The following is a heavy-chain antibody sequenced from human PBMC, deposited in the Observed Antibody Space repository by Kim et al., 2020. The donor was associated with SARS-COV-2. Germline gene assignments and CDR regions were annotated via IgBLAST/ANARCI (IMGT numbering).Heavy chain of an antibody. Sequence: TNYNPSIKSRVTISVDTSKNQFSLKLSSVTAADTAVYYCARGGDSNWFDPWGQGTLVTVSS. J-gene: IGHJ5*02. CDR2: T. CDR3: ARGGDSNWFDP. D-gene: IGHD4-17*01. V-gene: IGHV4-59*09.